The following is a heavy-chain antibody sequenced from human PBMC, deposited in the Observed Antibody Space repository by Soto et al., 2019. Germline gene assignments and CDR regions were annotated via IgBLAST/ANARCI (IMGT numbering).Heavy chain of an antibody. CDR3: TRDYDYYDSSGYRMGWYYYYYYGMDV. Sequence: PGGSLRLSCTASGFTFGYYAMSWVRQAPGKGLEWVGFIRSKAYGGTTEYAASVKGRFTISRDDSKSIAYLQMNSLKTEDTAVYYCTRDYDYYDSSGYRMGWYYYYYYGMDVWGQGTTVTVSS. J-gene: IGHJ6*02. CDR1: GFTFGYYA. CDR2: IRSKAYGGTT. D-gene: IGHD3-22*01. V-gene: IGHV3-49*04.